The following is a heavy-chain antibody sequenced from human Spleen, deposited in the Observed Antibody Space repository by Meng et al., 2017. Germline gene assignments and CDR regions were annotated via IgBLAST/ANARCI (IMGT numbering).Heavy chain of an antibody. V-gene: IGHV3-30*07. Sequence: GESLKISCAASGFTFSSYAMHWVRQAPGKGLEWVAVISYDGSNKYYADSVKGRFTISRDNSKDTFYLQMNSLRAEDTAVYYCANDAGCTTGTMFDRWGQGTLVTVSS. CDR3: ANDAGCTTGTMFDR. D-gene: IGHD4-17*01. CDR2: ISYDGSNK. CDR1: GFTFSSYA. J-gene: IGHJ5*02.